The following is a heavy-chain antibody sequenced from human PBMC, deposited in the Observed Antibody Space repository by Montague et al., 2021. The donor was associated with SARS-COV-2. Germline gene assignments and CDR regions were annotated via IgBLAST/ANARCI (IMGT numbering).Heavy chain of an antibody. CDR1: GGSFSTYS. V-gene: IGHV4-34*01. D-gene: IGHD3-10*01. J-gene: IGHJ6*03. CDR2: IHHGGST. CDR3: ARLGDGVVPSPILGVGPYYSYYYMDV. Sequence: SETLSLTCAVHGGSFSTYSWNWIRQPPGKGLEWIGEIHHGGSTNYNPSLKIRVTISAGTSRNQFSLKLTSVAAADTAVYYCARLGDGVVPSPILGVGPYYSYYYMDVWGKGTTVTVSS.